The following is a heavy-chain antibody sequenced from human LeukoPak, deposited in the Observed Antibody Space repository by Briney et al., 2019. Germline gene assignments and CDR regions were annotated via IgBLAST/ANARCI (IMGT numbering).Heavy chain of an antibody. CDR1: GGSISSSSYY. V-gene: IGHV4-39*07. Sequence: SETLSLTCTVSGGSISSSSYYWGWIRQPPGKGLEWIGSIYYSGSTYYNPSLKSRVTISVDTSKNQFSLKLSSVTAADTAVYYCARDRSLARGYYYYYYMDVWGKGTTVTVSS. CDR2: IYYSGST. D-gene: IGHD6-13*01. J-gene: IGHJ6*03. CDR3: ARDRSLARGYYYYYYMDV.